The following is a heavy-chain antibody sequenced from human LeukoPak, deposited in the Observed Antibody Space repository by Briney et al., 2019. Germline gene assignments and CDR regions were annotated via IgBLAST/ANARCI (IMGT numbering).Heavy chain of an antibody. V-gene: IGHV4-39*01. D-gene: IGHD4-23*01. CDR2: MFYSGSA. Sequence: PSETLSLTCNVSGVSISSSIYYWAWIRQPPGKGLEWIGSMFYSGSAYYSPSLKSRLAIPLDTSKNQFSLKLSSVTAADTAVYYCARIGHGANSHLKWYFDLWGPGTLVTVSS. J-gene: IGHJ2*01. CDR1: GVSISSSIYY. CDR3: ARIGHGANSHLKWYFDL.